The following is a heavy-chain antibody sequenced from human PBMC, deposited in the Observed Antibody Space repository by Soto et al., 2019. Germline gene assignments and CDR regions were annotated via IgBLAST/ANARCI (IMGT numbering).Heavy chain of an antibody. CDR2: ISYDGSNK. CDR3: ARDLEALYYYGMDV. V-gene: IGHV3-30-3*01. D-gene: IGHD3-3*01. J-gene: IGHJ6*02. Sequence: PGGSLRLSCAASGFTFSSYAMHWVRQAPGKGLEWVAVISYDGSNKYYADSVKGRFTISRDNSENTLYLQMNSLRAEDTAVYYCARDLEALYYYGMDVWGQGTTVTVSS. CDR1: GFTFSSYA.